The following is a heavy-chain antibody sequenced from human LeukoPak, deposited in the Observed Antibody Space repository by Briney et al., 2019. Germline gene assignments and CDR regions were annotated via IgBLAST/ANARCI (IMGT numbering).Heavy chain of an antibody. Sequence: PSETLSLTCTVSDGSINNTNYYCGWIRQPPGKGLEWIGTTSYSGSTFYNSSLKSRVTISADTSKNHFSLKLTSVTAADTAVYYCARSGIIAIFGVVKKYMDVWGKGTTVSVSS. CDR2: TSYSGST. D-gene: IGHD3-3*01. V-gene: IGHV4-39*02. J-gene: IGHJ6*03. CDR1: DGSINNTNYY. CDR3: ARSGIIAIFGVVKKYMDV.